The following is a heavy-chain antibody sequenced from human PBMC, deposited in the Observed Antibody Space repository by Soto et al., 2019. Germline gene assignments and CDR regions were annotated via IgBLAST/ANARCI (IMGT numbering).Heavy chain of an antibody. CDR2: MNPNSGNT. J-gene: IGHJ4*02. CDR1: GYTFTSYD. Sequence: QVQLVQSGAEVKKPGASVKVSCKASGYTFTSYDINWVRQATGQGLEWMGWMNPNSGNTGYAQKFQGRVTMTRNTSISTDDMELSSLRSEDTAVYYCARGKSKSGSYSFDYWGQGTLVTVSS. V-gene: IGHV1-8*01. CDR3: ARGKSKSGSYSFDY. D-gene: IGHD1-26*01.